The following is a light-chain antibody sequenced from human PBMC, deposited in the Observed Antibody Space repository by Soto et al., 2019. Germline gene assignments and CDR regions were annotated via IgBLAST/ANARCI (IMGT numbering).Light chain of an antibody. CDR3: QQYDNLPLT. CDR1: QDISNY. Sequence: DIQMTQSPSSLSASVGDRVTITCQASQDISNYLNWYQQKPGKAPKLLIYGASNLETGVPSRFSGSGSGTDFTFTISSLQPEVIATYYCQQYDNLPLTFGQGTKVEIK. CDR2: GAS. J-gene: IGKJ1*01. V-gene: IGKV1-33*01.